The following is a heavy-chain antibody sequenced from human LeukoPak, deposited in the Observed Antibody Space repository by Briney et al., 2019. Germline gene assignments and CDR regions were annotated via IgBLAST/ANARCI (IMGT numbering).Heavy chain of an antibody. J-gene: IGHJ4*02. CDR2: IDPGASDT. CDR1: GYTFTSYW. Sequence: PGESLKISCKATGYTFTSYWIGWVRQMPGKGLEWMGIIDPGASDTRYSPSIQGQVTISADKSISTAYLQWSSLKASDNAMYYCARQTQDYGSGSYPDHWGQGTLVTVSS. CDR3: ARQTQDYGSGSYPDH. V-gene: IGHV5-51*01. D-gene: IGHD3-10*01.